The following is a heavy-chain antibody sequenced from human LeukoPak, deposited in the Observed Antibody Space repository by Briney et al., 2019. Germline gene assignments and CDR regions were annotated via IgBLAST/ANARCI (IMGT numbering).Heavy chain of an antibody. V-gene: IGHV3-66*01. CDR2: IYSGGST. D-gene: IGHD6-19*01. Sequence: GGSLRLSCAASGFTVSSNYMSWVRQAPGKGLEWVSVIYSGGSTYYADSVKGRFTISRDNSKNTLYLQMNSLGAEDTAVYYCARGPISSGVDYWGQGTLVTVSS. CDR3: ARGPISSGVDY. J-gene: IGHJ4*02. CDR1: GFTVSSNY.